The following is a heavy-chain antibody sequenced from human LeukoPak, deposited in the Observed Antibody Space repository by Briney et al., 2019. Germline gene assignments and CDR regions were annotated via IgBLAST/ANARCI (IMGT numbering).Heavy chain of an antibody. D-gene: IGHD6-13*01. CDR1: GGSISSSSYY. J-gene: IGHJ6*03. CDR3: ARVLRGSWNYYYYYMDV. V-gene: IGHV4-39*07. Sequence: PSETLSLTCTVSGGSISSSSYYWGWIRQPPGKGLEWIGSIYYSGSTYYNPSLKSRVTISVDTSKNQFSLKLSSVTAADTAVYYCARVLRGSWNYYYYYMDVWGKGTTVTVSS. CDR2: IYYSGST.